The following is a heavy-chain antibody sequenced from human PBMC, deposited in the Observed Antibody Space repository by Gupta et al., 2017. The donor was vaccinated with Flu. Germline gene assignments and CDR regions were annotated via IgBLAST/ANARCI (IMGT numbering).Heavy chain of an antibody. V-gene: IGHV3-9*01. CDR1: GFTFDDA. D-gene: IGHD1-26*01. Sequence: EVQLVESGGGLVQPGRSLRLSCAASGFTFDDAMHWVRQAPGKGLEWVSGTDWNSGKRGYADSVKGRFTISRDNAKNSLYLQMNSLKPEDTALYYCAKDATASETDAFDIWGQGTMVTVSS. CDR3: AKDATASETDAFDI. CDR2: TDWNSGKR. J-gene: IGHJ3*02.